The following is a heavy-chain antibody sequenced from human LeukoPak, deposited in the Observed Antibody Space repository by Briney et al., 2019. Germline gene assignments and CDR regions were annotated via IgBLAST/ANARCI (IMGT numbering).Heavy chain of an antibody. CDR1: GGSFSGYY. J-gene: IGHJ4*02. D-gene: IGHD3-10*01. CDR2: INHSGST. V-gene: IGHV4-34*01. CDR3: ARDYYGSGSYYPVYYFDY. Sequence: SETLSLTCAVYGGSFSGYYWSWIRQPPGKGLEWIGEINHSGSTNYNPSLKSRVTISVDTSKNQFSLKLSSVTAADTAVCYCARDYYGSGSYYPVYYFDYWGQGTLVTVSS.